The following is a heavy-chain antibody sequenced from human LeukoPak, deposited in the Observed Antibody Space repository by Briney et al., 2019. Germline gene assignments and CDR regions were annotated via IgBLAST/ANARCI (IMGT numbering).Heavy chain of an antibody. V-gene: IGHV1-46*01. D-gene: IGHD3-22*01. CDR2: INPSGGST. J-gene: IGHJ4*02. CDR3: ARARLPYYYDSSNPGTFDY. CDR1: GYTFTSYY. Sequence: ASVKVSCXASGYTFTSYYMHWVRQAPGQGLEWMGIINPSGGSTSYAQKFQGRVTMTRDTSTSTVYMELSSLRSEDTAVYYCARARLPYYYDSSNPGTFDYWGQGTLVTVSS.